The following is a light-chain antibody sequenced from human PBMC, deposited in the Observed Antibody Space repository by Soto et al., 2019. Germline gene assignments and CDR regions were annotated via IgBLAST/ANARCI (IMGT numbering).Light chain of an antibody. V-gene: IGKV1-9*01. J-gene: IGKJ5*01. CDR1: QGISSY. Sequence: IQLTQSPSSLSASVGDRVTITCRASQGISSYLAWYQQKPGKAPKLLIYAASTLQSGVPSRFSGSGSGTDFTLTICSLQPEDFATYYCQQLKVPPITFGQGTRLEIK. CDR2: AAS. CDR3: QQLKVPPIT.